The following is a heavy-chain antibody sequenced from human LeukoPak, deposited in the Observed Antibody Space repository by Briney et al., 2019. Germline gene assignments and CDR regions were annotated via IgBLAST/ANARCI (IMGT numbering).Heavy chain of an antibody. CDR2: INTDGTVT. D-gene: IGHD6-19*01. V-gene: IGHV3-74*01. CDR3: ATKQWLAPPPDS. J-gene: IGHJ4*02. Sequence: RGSLRLSCAASGFTFSKYWMLWVRHAPGKGLESVSRINTDGTVTTYADSVKGRFTVSRDNAGNTMFLQMNSVRDEDTAVYYCATKQWLAPPPDSWGQGTPVTVSS. CDR1: GFTFSKYW.